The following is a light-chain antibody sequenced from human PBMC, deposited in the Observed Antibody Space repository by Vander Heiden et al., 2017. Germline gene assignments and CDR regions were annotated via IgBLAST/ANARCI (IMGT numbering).Light chain of an antibody. CDR3: QQYNNWPPWT. CDR2: GAA. V-gene: IGKV3-15*01. Sequence: EIVMTQSPATLSASPGERATLSCRASRSISSNLSWYQQKPGEAPRLLIYGAATRAAGIPARFSGSGSGTEFTLTISSLQSEDVAVYYCQQYNNWPPWTFGQGTKVEIK. J-gene: IGKJ1*01. CDR1: RSISSN.